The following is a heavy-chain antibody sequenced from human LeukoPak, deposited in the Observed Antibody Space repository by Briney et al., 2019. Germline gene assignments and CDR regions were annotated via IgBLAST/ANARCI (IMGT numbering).Heavy chain of an antibody. CDR1: GGSFRGYC. Sequence: SETLSLTCAGYGGSFRGYCWSWIRQPPRKGLHWIGEINHSGSTNYNPSLKSRVTISVDTSKNQFSLKLSSVTAADTAVYYCARGNPYDSSGYYRDAFDIWGQGTMVTVSS. J-gene: IGHJ3*02. CDR3: ARGNPYDSSGYYRDAFDI. D-gene: IGHD3-22*01. V-gene: IGHV4-34*01. CDR2: INHSGST.